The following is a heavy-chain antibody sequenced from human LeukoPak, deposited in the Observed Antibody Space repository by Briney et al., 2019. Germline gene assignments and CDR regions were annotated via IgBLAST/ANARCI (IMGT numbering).Heavy chain of an antibody. CDR2: ISGSGGST. V-gene: IGHV3-23*01. CDR3: ATHLGYCSSTSCYAWDYYYYMDV. D-gene: IGHD2-2*01. Sequence: QAGGSLRLSCAASGFTFSSYAMSWVRQAPGKGLEWVSAISGSGGSTYYADSVKGRFTISRDNSRNTLFLQMNSLRAEDTAVYYCATHLGYCSSTSCYAWDYYYYMDVWGKGTTVTVSS. CDR1: GFTFSSYA. J-gene: IGHJ6*03.